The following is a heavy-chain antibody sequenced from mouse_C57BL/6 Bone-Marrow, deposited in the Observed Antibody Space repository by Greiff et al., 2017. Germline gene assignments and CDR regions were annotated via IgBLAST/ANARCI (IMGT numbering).Heavy chain of an antibody. D-gene: IGHD2-4*01. CDR2: ISPRSGNT. CDR3: ARSWDYDDFDY. Sequence: QVQLKESGAELARPGASVKLSCKASGYTFTSYGISWVKQRTGQGLEWIGEISPRSGNTYSNEKFKGKATLTADKSSSTADMELRSLTSEDSAVYFCARSWDYDDFDYWGQGTTLTVSS. V-gene: IGHV1-81*01. CDR1: GYTFTSYG. J-gene: IGHJ2*01.